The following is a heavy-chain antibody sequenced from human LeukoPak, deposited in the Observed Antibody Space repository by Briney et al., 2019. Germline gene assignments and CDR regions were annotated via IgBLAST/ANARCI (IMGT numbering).Heavy chain of an antibody. D-gene: IGHD2-15*01. V-gene: IGHV3-23*01. J-gene: IGHJ4*02. CDR1: GFTFSSYA. Sequence: GGSLRLSCAASGFTFSSYAMSWVHQAPGKGLEGVSAISGSGGSTYYADSVKGRFTISRDNSKNTLYLQMNSLRAEDTAVYYCAKGNIVVVVAASGEYDYWGQGTLVTVSS. CDR3: AKGNIVVVVAASGEYDY. CDR2: ISGSGGST.